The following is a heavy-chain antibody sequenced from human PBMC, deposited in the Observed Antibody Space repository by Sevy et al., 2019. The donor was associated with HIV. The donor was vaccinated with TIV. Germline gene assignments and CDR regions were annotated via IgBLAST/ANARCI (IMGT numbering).Heavy chain of an antibody. V-gene: IGHV4-31*03. CDR3: ARLWGTTFDF. J-gene: IGHJ4*02. D-gene: IGHD3-16*01. CDR2: IYYSGSP. CDR1: GDSISSDVYY. Sequence: SETLSLTCTVSGDSISSDVYYWAWIRQHPGKGLEWIGHIYYSGSPYYSPSLKSRLSISADTSKNQFSLRLSSVTAADTAVYYCARLWGTTFDFWGQGALVTVSS.